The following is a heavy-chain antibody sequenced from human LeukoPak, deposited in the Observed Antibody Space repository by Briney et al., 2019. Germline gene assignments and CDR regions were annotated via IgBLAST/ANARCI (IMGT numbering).Heavy chain of an antibody. CDR2: IYYSGST. Sequence: SETLSLTCTVSGGSISSSSYYWGWIRQPPGKGLEWIVSIYYSGSTYYNPSLKSRVTISVDTSKNQFYLKLSSVTAADTAVYYCARDHDYGDYGGSWGQGTLVTVSS. D-gene: IGHD4-17*01. J-gene: IGHJ5*02. V-gene: IGHV4-39*07. CDR1: GGSISSSSYY. CDR3: ARDHDYGDYGGS.